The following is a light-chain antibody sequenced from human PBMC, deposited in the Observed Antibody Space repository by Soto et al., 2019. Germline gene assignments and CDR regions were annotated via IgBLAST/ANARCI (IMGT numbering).Light chain of an antibody. CDR2: GAS. J-gene: IGKJ2*01. CDR3: QQYGDSPMYT. CDR1: QSVSSSH. V-gene: IGKV3-20*01. Sequence: EIVLTQSPGTLTSSPGERATLSCRASQSVSSSHLAWYQQKPGQAPRLLIYGASSRATGIPDRFSGSGSGTDFTLTISRLEPDDFAVYFCQQYGDSPMYTLGQGTKLEI.